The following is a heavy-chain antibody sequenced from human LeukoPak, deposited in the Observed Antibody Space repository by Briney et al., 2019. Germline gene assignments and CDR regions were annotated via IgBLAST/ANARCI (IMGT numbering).Heavy chain of an antibody. CDR1: GGSVSSSSYY. V-gene: IGHV4-39*07. J-gene: IGHJ4*02. CDR2: IYYSGST. D-gene: IGHD3-9*01. Sequence: SETLSLTCTVSGGSVSSSSYYWGWIRQPPGKGLEWIGSIYYSGSTYYNPSLKSRVTISVDTSKNQFSLKLSSVTAADTAVYYCARVMDYDILTGYYMSSGSHYFDYWGQGTLVTVSS. CDR3: ARVMDYDILTGYYMSSGSHYFDY.